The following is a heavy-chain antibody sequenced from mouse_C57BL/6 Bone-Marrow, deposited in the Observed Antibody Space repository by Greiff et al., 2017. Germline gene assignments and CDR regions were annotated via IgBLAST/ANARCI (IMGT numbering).Heavy chain of an antibody. CDR3: TRRGYGYGRGDY. V-gene: IGHV6-6*01. J-gene: IGHJ4*01. CDR2: IRNKANNHAT. CDR1: GFTLSDAW. D-gene: IGHD2-2*01. Sequence: GMLVESGGGLLQPGGSMKLSCAASGFTLSDAWMDWVRQSPETGLEWVAEIRNKANNHATYYAESVKGRFTISRDDSKSSVSLQMNSLRAEDTGIDDCTRRGYGYGRGDYWGQGTSVTVSS.